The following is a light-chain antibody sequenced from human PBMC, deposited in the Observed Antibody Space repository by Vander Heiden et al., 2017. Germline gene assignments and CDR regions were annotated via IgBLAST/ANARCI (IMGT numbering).Light chain of an antibody. V-gene: IGKV3-15*01. CDR3: QQYNNWPRT. CDR2: GAS. Sequence: EIGITHSAATLSVSPGERATLSCRASQSVSSNLAWYQQKPGQAPRLLIYGASTRATGIPARFSGSGSGTEFTLTISSLQSEDFAVYYCQQYNNWPRTFGQGTKVEIK. J-gene: IGKJ1*01. CDR1: QSVSSN.